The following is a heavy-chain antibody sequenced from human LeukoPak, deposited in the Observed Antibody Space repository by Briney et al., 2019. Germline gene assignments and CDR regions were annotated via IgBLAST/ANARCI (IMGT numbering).Heavy chain of an antibody. D-gene: IGHD1-26*01. Sequence: PGESLKTPCKGSGYTFTSYWSGWVRPMPGKGLEWLGIIYPGDSDTRYSPSFHGQVTFSADNSISTAYLQWSSLKASDTAMYYCATNAANVGATTDATFNWGQGTLVTVSS. V-gene: IGHV5-51*01. CDR3: ATNAANVGATTDATFN. CDR2: IYPGDSDT. J-gene: IGHJ4*02. CDR1: GYTFTSYW.